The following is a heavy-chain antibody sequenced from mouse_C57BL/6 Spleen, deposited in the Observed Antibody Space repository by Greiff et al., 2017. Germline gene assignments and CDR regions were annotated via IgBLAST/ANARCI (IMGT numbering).Heavy chain of an antibody. CDR1: GFTFSNYW. CDR3: STICYGYDGFAY. CDR2: IRLKSDNYAT. D-gene: IGHD2-14*01. V-gene: IGHV6-3*01. Sequence: EVKLMESGGGLVQPGGSMKLSCVVSGFTFSNYWMNWVRQSPEKGLEWVAQIRLKSDNYATHYAESVKGRFTISRDDSKSSVYLQMNNLRAEDTGIYYCSTICYGYDGFAYWGQGTLVTVSA. J-gene: IGHJ3*01.